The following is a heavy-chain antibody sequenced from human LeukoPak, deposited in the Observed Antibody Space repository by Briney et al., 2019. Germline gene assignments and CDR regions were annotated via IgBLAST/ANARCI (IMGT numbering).Heavy chain of an antibody. V-gene: IGHV1-2*02. J-gene: IGHJ5*02. CDR3: ARWTLGYCSSTSCYQMFDP. CDR1: GYTFTSYG. Sequence: ASVKVSCKASGYTFTSYGISWVRQAPGQGLEWMGWINPNSGGTNYAQKFQGRVTMTRDTSISTAYMELSRLRSDDTAVYYCARWTLGYCSSTSCYQMFDPWGQGTLVTVSS. D-gene: IGHD2-2*01. CDR2: INPNSGGT.